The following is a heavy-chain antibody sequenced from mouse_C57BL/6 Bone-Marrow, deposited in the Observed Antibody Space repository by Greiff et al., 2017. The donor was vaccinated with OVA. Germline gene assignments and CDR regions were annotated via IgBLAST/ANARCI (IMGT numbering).Heavy chain of an antibody. D-gene: IGHD2-5*01. Sequence: EVQVVESGPELVKPGASVKIPCKASGYTFTDYNMDWVKQSHGKSLEWIGDINPNNGGTIYNQKFKGKATLTVDKSSSTAYMELRSLTSEDTAVYYCAREGGYSKSYAMDYWGQGTSVTVSS. V-gene: IGHV1-18*01. CDR3: AREGGYSKSYAMDY. CDR1: GYTFTDYN. J-gene: IGHJ4*01. CDR2: INPNNGGT.